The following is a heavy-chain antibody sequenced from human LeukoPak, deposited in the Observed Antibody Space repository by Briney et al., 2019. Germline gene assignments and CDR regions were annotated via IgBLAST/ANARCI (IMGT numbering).Heavy chain of an antibody. CDR1: RFTFSGYA. Sequence: GGSPRLSCAASRFTFSGYAMNWVRQAPGKGLEWVSGISGSGGSTYYADSVKGRFTISRDNSKNTLYLQMNSLRAEDTAVYYCGKGVYSYGYVDYWGQGTLVTVSS. CDR3: GKGVYSYGYVDY. CDR2: ISGSGGST. J-gene: IGHJ4*02. V-gene: IGHV3-23*01. D-gene: IGHD5-18*01.